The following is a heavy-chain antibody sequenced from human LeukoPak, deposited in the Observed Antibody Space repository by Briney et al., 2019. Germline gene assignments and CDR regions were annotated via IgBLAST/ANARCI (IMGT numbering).Heavy chain of an antibody. CDR3: VRRTTPFDL. J-gene: IGHJ2*01. D-gene: IGHD1-1*01. CDR2: VNESGGT. Sequence: SETLSLTCAVYIDSFSNYHWNWIRQTPAKGMEWIGEVNESGGTNISPSLRSRVTISVDTSKTQFSLKLSSVTAADTAVYYCVRRTTPFDLWGRGTLVTVSS. V-gene: IGHV4-34*01. CDR1: IDSFSNYH.